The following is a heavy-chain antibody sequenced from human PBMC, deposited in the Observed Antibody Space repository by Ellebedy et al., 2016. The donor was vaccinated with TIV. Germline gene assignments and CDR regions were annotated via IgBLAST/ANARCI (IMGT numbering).Heavy chain of an antibody. Sequence: GESLKISCAASGFNFSNYAMSWVRQAPGKGLEWVSSLSSGSDYIYYADSVRGRFTISRDNAKNSLYLQMNSLRAEDTAVYYCARIGISSARVGYDYWGQGTLVTVSS. CDR2: LSSGSDYI. V-gene: IGHV3-21*01. CDR3: ARIGISSARVGYDY. D-gene: IGHD2/OR15-2a*01. J-gene: IGHJ4*02. CDR1: GFNFSNYA.